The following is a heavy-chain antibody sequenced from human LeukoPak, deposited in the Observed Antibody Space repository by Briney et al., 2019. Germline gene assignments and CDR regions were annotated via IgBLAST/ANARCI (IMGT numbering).Heavy chain of an antibody. CDR1: GGSISSYY. J-gene: IGHJ4*02. D-gene: IGHD5-24*01. Sequence: SETLSLTCTVSGGSISSYYWNWIRQPPGKGLEWIGYIYYSGGTNYNPSLKSRVTISVDTSKSQFSLKLSSVTAADTAVYYCARVTKDGYNSFDYWGQGTLVTVSS. CDR3: ARVTKDGYNSFDY. CDR2: IYYSGGT. V-gene: IGHV4-59*01.